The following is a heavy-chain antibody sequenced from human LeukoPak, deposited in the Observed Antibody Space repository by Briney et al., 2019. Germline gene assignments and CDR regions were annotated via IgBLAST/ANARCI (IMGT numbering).Heavy chain of an antibody. CDR2: IYYTGST. V-gene: IGHV4-59*01. Sequence: SETLSLTCTVSGGSISNYYWTWIRQPPGKGLEWIGYIYYTGSTNHNPSLKSRVTISVDTSKNQFSLKLSSVTAADTAVYYCARVVYSGYDFRGAMDVWGKGTTVTVSS. CDR3: ARVVYSGYDFRGAMDV. D-gene: IGHD5-12*01. CDR1: GGSISNYY. J-gene: IGHJ6*03.